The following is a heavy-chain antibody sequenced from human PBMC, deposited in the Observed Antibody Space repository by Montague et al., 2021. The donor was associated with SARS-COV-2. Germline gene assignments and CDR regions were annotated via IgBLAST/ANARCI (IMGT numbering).Heavy chain of an antibody. CDR1: GGSLSSYY. Sequence: SETLSLTCTVSGGSLSSYYWSWIRQPPGKGLEWIAYIYYSGSTNYNPSLKSRVTIAVDTSKNQFSLNLSSVTAAATAAYYCARHVSGGMTHSHHWGQGSLVTVSS. V-gene: IGHV4-59*08. CDR3: ARHVSGGMTHSHH. J-gene: IGHJ1*01. D-gene: IGHD3-10*01. CDR2: IYYSGST.